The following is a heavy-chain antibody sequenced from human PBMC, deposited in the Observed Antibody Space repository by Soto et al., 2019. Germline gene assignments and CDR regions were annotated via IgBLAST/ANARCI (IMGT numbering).Heavy chain of an antibody. J-gene: IGHJ3*02. CDR1: GYTFTTYY. Sequence: QVQLVQSGAEVKKPGASVKVSCKASGYTFTTYYMHWVRQAPGQGLECVGRIYPNGGSTDYAQKFQARVTMTRDTSTTTVYMELSSLRSDDTAVYFCARAYAGTWSGHDNSGAFDIWGQGTMVTVSS. CDR2: IYPNGGST. CDR3: ARAYAGTWSGHDNSGAFDI. D-gene: IGHD5-12*01. V-gene: IGHV1-46*03.